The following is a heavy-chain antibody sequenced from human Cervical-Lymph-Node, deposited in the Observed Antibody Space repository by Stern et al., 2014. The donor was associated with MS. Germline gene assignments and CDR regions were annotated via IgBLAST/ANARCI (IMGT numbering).Heavy chain of an antibody. CDR1: ENIISNFW. Sequence: EVQLVQSGVEVKKPGESLKISCKGSENIISNFWIGWLRQIPGKGLEYVGILYPADPGTKYRPFFRGPGTLSDDKSINTAYLHWSSLKASDTAIYYCARHSGYYFDFWGQGPLVSVSS. V-gene: IGHV5-51*01. CDR3: ARHSGYYFDF. CDR2: LYPADPGT. D-gene: IGHD1-14*01. J-gene: IGHJ4*02.